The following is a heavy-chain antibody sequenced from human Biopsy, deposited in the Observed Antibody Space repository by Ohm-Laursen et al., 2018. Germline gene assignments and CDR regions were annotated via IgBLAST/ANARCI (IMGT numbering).Heavy chain of an antibody. J-gene: IGHJ4*02. Sequence: SSVKVSCKASGYFFSSYGLNWVRQAPGQGLEWMGRISGYNGNTDYAQKFQGRVTMTIDSSASTAYLELRSLRSDDTAFYYCVRGTGSQYFDYWGQGTLVTVSS. D-gene: IGHD1-26*01. CDR1: GYFFSSYG. CDR2: ISGYNGNT. CDR3: VRGTGSQYFDY. V-gene: IGHV1-18*01.